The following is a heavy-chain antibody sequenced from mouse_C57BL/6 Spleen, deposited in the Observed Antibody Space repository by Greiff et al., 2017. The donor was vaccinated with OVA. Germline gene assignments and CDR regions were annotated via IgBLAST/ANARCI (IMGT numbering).Heavy chain of an antibody. CDR3: ARQGDRNYGGLYAMDY. J-gene: IGHJ4*01. Sequence: EVQGVESGGDLVKPGGSLKLSCAASGFTFSSYGMSWVRQTPDKRLEWVATISSGGSYTYYPDSVKGRFTISRDNAKNTLYLQMSSLKSEDTAMYYCARQGDRNYGGLYAMDYWGQGTSVTVSS. D-gene: IGHD2-5*01. CDR1: GFTFSSYG. V-gene: IGHV5-6*01. CDR2: ISSGGSYT.